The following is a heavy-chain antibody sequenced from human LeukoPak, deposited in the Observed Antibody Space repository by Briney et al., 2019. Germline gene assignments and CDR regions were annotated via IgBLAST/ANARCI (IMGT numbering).Heavy chain of an antibody. CDR2: ISGSGGTT. J-gene: IGHJ4*02. CDR3: AKGGMSTVTRLDY. Sequence: GGFLRLSCAASGFISSYAMNWVRQAPGKGLEWVSGISGSGGTTYYTDSVRGRFTISRDNSKNTLYLQMNSLRAEDTAVYYCAKGGMSTVTRLDYWGQGTLVTVSS. CDR1: GFISSYA. D-gene: IGHD4-17*01. V-gene: IGHV3-23*01.